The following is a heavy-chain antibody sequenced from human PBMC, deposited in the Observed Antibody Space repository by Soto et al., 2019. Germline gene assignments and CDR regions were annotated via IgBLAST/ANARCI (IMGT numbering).Heavy chain of an antibody. Sequence: PSLTCTVSNGSISNYYWTWIRQSPGKGLEWIGFVYYSGSTNYNPSLKSRVTISLHTSKNQFSLKLSSVTAADTAVYYCARAPRDAIPDFWGQGTLVTVSS. CDR1: NGSISNYY. CDR2: VYYSGST. V-gene: IGHV4-59*01. CDR3: ARAPRDAIPDF. J-gene: IGHJ4*02. D-gene: IGHD2-2*01.